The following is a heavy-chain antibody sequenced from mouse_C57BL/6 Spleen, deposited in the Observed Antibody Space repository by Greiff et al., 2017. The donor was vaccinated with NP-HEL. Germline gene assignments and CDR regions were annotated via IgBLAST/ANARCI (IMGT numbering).Heavy chain of an antibody. CDR3: ARKEGPSWFAY. CDR1: GYAFSSSW. V-gene: IGHV1-82*01. Sequence: VQLQQSGPELVKPGASVKISCKASGYAFSSSWMNWVKQRPGKGLEWIGRIYPGDGDTNYNGKFKGKATLTADKSSSTAYMQLSSLTSEDSAVYFCARKEGPSWFAYWGQGTLVTVSA. D-gene: IGHD3-3*01. CDR2: IYPGDGDT. J-gene: IGHJ3*01.